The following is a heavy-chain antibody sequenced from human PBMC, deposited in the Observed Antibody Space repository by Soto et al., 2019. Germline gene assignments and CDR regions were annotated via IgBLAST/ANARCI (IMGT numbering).Heavy chain of an antibody. Sequence: ASVKVSCKASGYTFTCYDINWVRQATGQGLEWMGWMNPNSGNTGYAQKFQGRVTMTRNTSISTAYMELSSLRSEDTAVYYCARALSHYDSSGYLLGGYYYYGMEVWGQGTTVTVSS. CDR1: GYTFTCYD. D-gene: IGHD3-22*01. V-gene: IGHV1-8*01. CDR2: MNPNSGNT. J-gene: IGHJ6*02. CDR3: ARALSHYDSSGYLLGGYYYYGMEV.